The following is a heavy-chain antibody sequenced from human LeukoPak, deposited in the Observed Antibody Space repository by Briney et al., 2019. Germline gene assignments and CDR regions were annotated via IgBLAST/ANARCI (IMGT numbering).Heavy chain of an antibody. J-gene: IGHJ4*02. CDR1: GFTFSGSP. CDR3: TQSNY. CDR2: IRSKADNYAT. Sequence: PGGSLRLSYAASGFTFSGSPILWVRQASGKGLEWVGRIRSKADNYATAYAASVQGRCTISRDDSKSTAYLQLNSLKTEDTAVYYCTQSNYWGQGALVTVSS. V-gene: IGHV3-73*01.